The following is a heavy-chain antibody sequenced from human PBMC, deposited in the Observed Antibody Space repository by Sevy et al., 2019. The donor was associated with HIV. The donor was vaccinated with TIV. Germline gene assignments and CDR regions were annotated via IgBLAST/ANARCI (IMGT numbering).Heavy chain of an antibody. Sequence: SETLSLTCAVYGGSFSGYYWSWIRQPPGKGLEWIGEINHSGSTNYNPSLKSRVTISVDTSKNQFSLKLSSVTAADTAVYYCARGRGTVRGVITFWGQGTLVTVSS. J-gene: IGHJ4*02. CDR2: INHSGST. V-gene: IGHV4-34*01. D-gene: IGHD3-10*01. CDR1: GGSFSGYY. CDR3: ARGRGTVRGVITF.